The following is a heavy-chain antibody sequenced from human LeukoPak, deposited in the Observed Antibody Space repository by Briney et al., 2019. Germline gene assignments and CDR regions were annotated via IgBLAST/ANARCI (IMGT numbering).Heavy chain of an antibody. J-gene: IGHJ3*01. D-gene: IGHD2-15*01. Sequence: PSETLSLTCAVYGGSFSGYYWSWIRQPPRKGLEWIGEINRSGSTNYNPSLKSRVTISVDTSKNQFSLKLSSVTAADTAVYFCARKYCSAVSCSYGFDLWGRGTMVTVSS. CDR3: ARKYCSAVSCSYGFDL. CDR2: INRSGST. CDR1: GGSFSGYY. V-gene: IGHV4-34*01.